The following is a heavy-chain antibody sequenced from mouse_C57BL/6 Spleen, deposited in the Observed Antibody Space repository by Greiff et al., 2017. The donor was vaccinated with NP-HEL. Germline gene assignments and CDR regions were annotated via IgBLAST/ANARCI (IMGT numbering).Heavy chain of an antibody. D-gene: IGHD1-1*01. Sequence: EVHLVESGGGLVKPGGSLKLSCAASGFTFSDYGMHWVRQAPEKGLEWVAYISSGSSTIYYADTVKGRFTISRDNAKNTLFLQMTSLRSEDTAMYYCARDYYGSSYPHWYFDVWGTGTTVTVSS. CDR2: ISSGSSTI. CDR1: GFTFSDYG. J-gene: IGHJ1*03. V-gene: IGHV5-17*01. CDR3: ARDYYGSSYPHWYFDV.